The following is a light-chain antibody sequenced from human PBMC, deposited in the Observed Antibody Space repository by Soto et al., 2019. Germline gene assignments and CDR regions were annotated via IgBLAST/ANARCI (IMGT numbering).Light chain of an antibody. J-gene: IGKJ1*01. CDR3: QRYYSYSQT. V-gene: IGKV1-6*01. Sequence: SHTTQFPSSLPASLGYTVTITCRASHHIRADLGWYQQRPGKAPNLLIYATSGLQFGVPSRFSGSGTGTDFALTISFRRSEPFASEKYQRYYSYSQTFGQGTKVDIK. CDR1: HHIRAD. CDR2: ATS.